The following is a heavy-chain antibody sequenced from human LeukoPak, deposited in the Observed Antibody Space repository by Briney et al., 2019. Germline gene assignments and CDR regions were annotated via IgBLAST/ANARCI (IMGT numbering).Heavy chain of an antibody. Sequence: GGSLRLSCAASGFTFSSYEMNWVRQAPGKGLEWVSYISSSGSTIYYADSVKGRFTISRDNAKNSLYLQMNSLGAEDTAVYYCASWEMATTTGFDYWGQGTLVTVSS. CDR2: ISSSGSTI. CDR1: GFTFSSYE. CDR3: ASWEMATTTGFDY. J-gene: IGHJ4*02. D-gene: IGHD5-24*01. V-gene: IGHV3-48*03.